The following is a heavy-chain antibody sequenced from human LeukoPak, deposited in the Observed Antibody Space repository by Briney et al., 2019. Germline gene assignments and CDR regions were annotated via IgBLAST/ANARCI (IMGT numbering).Heavy chain of an antibody. J-gene: IGHJ5*02. CDR3: ARVVYGSGSYSWFDP. CDR1: GGTFSSYA. Sequence: APVKVSCKASGGTFSSYAISWVRQAPGQGLEWMGGIIPIFGTANYAQKFQGRVTITADESTSTAYMELSSLRSEDTAVYYCARVVYGSGSYSWFDPWGQGTLVTVSS. V-gene: IGHV1-69*01. D-gene: IGHD3-10*01. CDR2: IIPIFGTA.